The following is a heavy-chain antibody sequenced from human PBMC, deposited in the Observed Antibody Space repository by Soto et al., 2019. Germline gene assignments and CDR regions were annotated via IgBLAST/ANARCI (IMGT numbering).Heavy chain of an antibody. CDR1: GGSISNYY. Sequence: SETLSLTCTVSGGSISNYYWSWIRQPPGKGLEWIGDIYYSGSTNYNPSLKSRVTISVDTSKNHFSLKLSSVTAADTAVYYCAREAHHLFCSGGRCSGGWFDPWGQGTLVTVSS. CDR2: IYYSGST. J-gene: IGHJ5*02. D-gene: IGHD2-15*01. CDR3: AREAHHLFCSGGRCSGGWFDP. V-gene: IGHV4-59*01.